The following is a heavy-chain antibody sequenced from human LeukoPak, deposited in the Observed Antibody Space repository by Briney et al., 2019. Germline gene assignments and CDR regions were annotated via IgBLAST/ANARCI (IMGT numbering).Heavy chain of an antibody. Sequence: GEALRISCKGSGYSFTSYWISWVRQMPGKGLGWMGRIDPSDSYTNYSPSFQGHVTISADKSITTAYLQWSSLKASDTAMYYCARGGRYDYVWGSYRYTYWGQGTLVTVSS. D-gene: IGHD3-16*02. J-gene: IGHJ4*02. CDR2: IDPSDSYT. V-gene: IGHV5-10-1*01. CDR1: GYSFTSYW. CDR3: ARGGRYDYVWGSYRYTY.